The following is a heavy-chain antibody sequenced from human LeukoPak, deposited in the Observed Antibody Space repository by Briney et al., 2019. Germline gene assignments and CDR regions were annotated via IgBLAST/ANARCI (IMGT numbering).Heavy chain of an antibody. V-gene: IGHV4-30-4*08. CDR1: GGSISSGDYY. CDR2: IYYGGSS. J-gene: IGHJ4*02. CDR3: ARNFQSREFDC. Sequence: LSFTCTVSGGSISSGDYYWSWIRQPPGKGLAWIGYIYYGGSSYYNPSLKSRVSVSVDTSKDQFSLKLSSVTAADTAVYYCARNFQSREFDCWGQGTLVTVSS.